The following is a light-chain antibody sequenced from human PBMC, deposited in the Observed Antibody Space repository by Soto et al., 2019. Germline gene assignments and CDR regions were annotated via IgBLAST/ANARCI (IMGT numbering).Light chain of an antibody. CDR3: TSFTSSSTLYV. CDR1: GSDVGAYNY. J-gene: IGLJ1*01. CDR2: DVS. Sequence: QSALTQPASVSGSPGQSITISCTGTGSDVGAYNYVSWYQQHPDKAPKLMIYDVSDRPSGVSNRFSGSKSGNTASLTISGLQAEDEADYYCTSFTSSSTLYVFGAGTKLPVL. V-gene: IGLV2-14*01.